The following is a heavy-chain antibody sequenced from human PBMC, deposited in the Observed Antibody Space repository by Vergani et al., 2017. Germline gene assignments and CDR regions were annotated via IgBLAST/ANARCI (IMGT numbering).Heavy chain of an antibody. Sequence: QVQLQESGPGVVKPSQTLSLTCAVSGGSISSGDHCWTWIRQRPGKGLEWIGYIFYSGTTYDNPSLRSRLTISVDTSQNQFSLKLRSVTAADTAVYYCARGGTQMPATSRFYHMDGRGKGATVGVSS. J-gene: IGHJ6*03. CDR1: GGSISSGDHC. CDR3: ARGGTQMPATSRFYHMDG. D-gene: IGHD2-15*01. CDR2: IFYSGTT. V-gene: IGHV4-31*11.